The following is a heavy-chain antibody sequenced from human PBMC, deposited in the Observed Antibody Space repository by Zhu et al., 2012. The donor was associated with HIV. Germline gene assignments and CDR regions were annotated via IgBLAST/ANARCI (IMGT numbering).Heavy chain of an antibody. CDR2: IHHSGRT. CDR3: ARIAVAESYFDY. Sequence: QVQLQQWGAGLLKPSETPSLSCAVYGGSFSGHYWSWIRQPPGKGLEWIGEIHHSGRTNYNPSLKSRVTISVDTSKNQFSLKLSSVTAADTALYYCARIAVAESYFDYWGQGTLVTVSP. J-gene: IGHJ4*02. V-gene: IGHV4-34*01. CDR1: GGSFSGHY. D-gene: IGHD6-19*01.